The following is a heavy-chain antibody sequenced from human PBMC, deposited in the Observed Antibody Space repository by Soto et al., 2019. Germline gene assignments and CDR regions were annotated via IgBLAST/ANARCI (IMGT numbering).Heavy chain of an antibody. CDR2: ITPNMPLT. V-gene: IGHV1-69*09. J-gene: IGHJ4*02. CDR3: ASMKLARLDL. D-gene: IGHD3-16*01. CDR1: GVSFNSYG. Sequence: QVQMLQSGAEVKMPGSSVRVSCKASGVSFNSYGFAWVRQAPGQGLEWLGKITPNMPLTNYAQSFQGRVTITAETSTSTSYLELTSRTSEDTAVYYCASMKLARLDLWGQGTLVTVSS.